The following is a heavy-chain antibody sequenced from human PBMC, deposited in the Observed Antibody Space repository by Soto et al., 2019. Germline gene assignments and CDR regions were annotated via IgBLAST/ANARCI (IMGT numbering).Heavy chain of an antibody. D-gene: IGHD2-2*01. J-gene: IGHJ4*02. CDR1: GFTFSSYG. Sequence: GGSLRLSCAASGFTFSSYGMHWVRQAPGKGLEWVAVIWYDGSNKYYADSVKGRFTISRDNSKNTLYLQMNSLRAEDTAVYYCARDMEYQLPSGGCDYWGQGTLVTVSS. V-gene: IGHV3-33*01. CDR3: ARDMEYQLPSGGCDY. CDR2: IWYDGSNK.